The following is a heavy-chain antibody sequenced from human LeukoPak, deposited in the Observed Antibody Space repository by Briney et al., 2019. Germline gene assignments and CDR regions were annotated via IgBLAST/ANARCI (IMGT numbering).Heavy chain of an antibody. D-gene: IGHD2-15*01. J-gene: IGHJ5*02. CDR1: GGSFSGYY. CDR2: INHSGST. Sequence: SETLSLTCAVYGGSFSGYYWSWIRQPPGKGLEWIGEINHSGSTNYNPSLKSRVTISVDTSKNQFSLKLSSVTAADTAVHYCARGKRTIVATITSGNFRYCSGGSCYRWFDPWGQGTLVTVSS. V-gene: IGHV4-34*01. CDR3: ARGKRTIVATITSGNFRYCSGGSCYRWFDP.